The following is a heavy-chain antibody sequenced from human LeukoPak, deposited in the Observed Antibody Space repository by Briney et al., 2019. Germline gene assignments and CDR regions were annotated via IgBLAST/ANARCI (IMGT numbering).Heavy chain of an antibody. Sequence: GGSLRLSCAASGFTVSSNYMSWVRQAPGKGLEWVSVIYSGGSTYYADSVKGRFTISRDNSKITLYLQMNSLRAEDTAVYYCARLYDSSGYDDYYFDYWGQGTLVTVSS. CDR1: GFTVSSNY. D-gene: IGHD3-22*01. J-gene: IGHJ4*02. CDR2: IYSGGST. CDR3: ARLYDSSGYDDYYFDY. V-gene: IGHV3-66*01.